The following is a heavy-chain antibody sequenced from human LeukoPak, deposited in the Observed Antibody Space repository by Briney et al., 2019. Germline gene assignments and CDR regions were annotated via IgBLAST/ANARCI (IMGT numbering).Heavy chain of an antibody. D-gene: IGHD6-13*01. V-gene: IGHV1-2*02. CDR3: ARVSSSWSVYFDY. Sequence: ASVKVSCRASGYTFTGYYMHWVRQAPGQGLEWMGWINPNSGGTNYAQKFQGRFTMTRDTSISTAYMELSRLRSDDAAVYYCARVSSSWSVYFDYWGQGTLVTVSS. CDR1: GYTFTGYY. CDR2: INPNSGGT. J-gene: IGHJ4*02.